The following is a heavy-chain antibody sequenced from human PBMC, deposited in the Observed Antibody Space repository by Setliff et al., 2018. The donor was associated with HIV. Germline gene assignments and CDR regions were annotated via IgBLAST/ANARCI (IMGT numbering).Heavy chain of an antibody. CDR1: GGSIGSSSYY. Sequence: LSLTCTVSGGSIGSSSYYWGWIRQPPGKGLEWIGSIYHSGLTYYNPSLKSRVTISVDSSKNQFSLRLSSVTAADTAVYYCARDMMYHYDRSGSFGWFGPWGQGTQVTVSS. J-gene: IGHJ5*02. V-gene: IGHV4-39*07. CDR3: ARDMMYHYDRSGSFGWFGP. CDR2: IYHSGLT. D-gene: IGHD3-22*01.